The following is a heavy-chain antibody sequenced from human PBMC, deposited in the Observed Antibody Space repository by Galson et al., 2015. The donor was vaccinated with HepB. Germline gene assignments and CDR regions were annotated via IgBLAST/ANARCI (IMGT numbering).Heavy chain of an antibody. CDR2: INPSGGST. D-gene: IGHD6-19*01. V-gene: IGHV1-46*01. J-gene: IGHJ3*02. Sequence: SVKVSCKASGYTFTSYYMHWVRQAPGQGLEWMGIINPSGGSTSYAQKFQGRVTMTRDTSTSTVYMELSSLRSEDTAVYYCAVTTEGYSSGWNDAFDIWGQGTMVTVSS. CDR3: AVTTEGYSSGWNDAFDI. CDR1: GYTFTSYY.